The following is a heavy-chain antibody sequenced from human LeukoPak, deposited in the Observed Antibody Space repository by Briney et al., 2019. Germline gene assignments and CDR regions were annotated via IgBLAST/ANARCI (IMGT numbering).Heavy chain of an antibody. CDR2: INTDGSST. CDR1: GFTFSSYW. J-gene: IGHJ4*02. V-gene: IGHV3-74*01. Sequence: GRSLRLSCAASGFTFSSYWMHWVRQAPGKGLVWVSRINTDGSSTNYADSVKGRFTISRDNAKNTLYLQMNSLRAEDTAVYYCARRVAVEKFDSWGQGTLVTVSS. CDR3: ARRVAVEKFDS. D-gene: IGHD6-19*01.